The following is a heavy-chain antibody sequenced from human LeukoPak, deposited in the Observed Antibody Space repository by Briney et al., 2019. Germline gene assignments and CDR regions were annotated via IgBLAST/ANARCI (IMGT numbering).Heavy chain of an antibody. CDR2: IYTSGST. D-gene: IGHD3-10*01. Sequence: SETLSLTFTVSGGSISSYYWSWIRQPAGKGLEWIGRIYTSGSTNYNPSLKSRVTMSVDTSKNQFSLKLSSVTAADTAVYYCARSPYGSGSMSMRYYYGMDVWGQGTTVTVSS. CDR3: ARSPYGSGSMSMRYYYGMDV. V-gene: IGHV4-4*07. CDR1: GGSISSYY. J-gene: IGHJ6*02.